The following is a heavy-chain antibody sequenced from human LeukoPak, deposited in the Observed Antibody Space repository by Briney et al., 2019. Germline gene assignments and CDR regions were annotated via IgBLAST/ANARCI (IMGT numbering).Heavy chain of an antibody. J-gene: IGHJ4*02. CDR2: IVPMFGIA. D-gene: IGHD3-10*01. CDR3: AREVAVHHPAFGD. CDR1: GGTIKTYS. V-gene: IGHV1-69*01. Sequence: SMKVSCKSSGGTIKTYSISWLRQAPGQGLEWMVDIVPMFGIANYAQRFQGIVTMTADASTNTAYLELSSLTFEDTAVYYCAREVAVHHPAFGDWGQGALVTVSS.